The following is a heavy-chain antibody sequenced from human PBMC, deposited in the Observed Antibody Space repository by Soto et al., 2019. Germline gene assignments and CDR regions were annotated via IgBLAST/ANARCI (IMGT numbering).Heavy chain of an antibody. V-gene: IGHV3-13*01. CDR1: GFTFSSYD. J-gene: IGHJ6*03. CDR3: ARGSHYYYYMDV. Sequence: GSLRLSCAASGFTFSSYDMHWVRQATGKGLEWVSAIGTAGDTYYPGSVKGRFTISRENAKNSLYLQMNSLRAGDTAVYYCARGSHYYYYMDVWGKGTTVTVSS. CDR2: IGTAGDT.